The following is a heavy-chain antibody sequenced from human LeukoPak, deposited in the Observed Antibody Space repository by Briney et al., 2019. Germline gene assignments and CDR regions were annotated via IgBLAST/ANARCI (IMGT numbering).Heavy chain of an antibody. Sequence: PGGSLRLSCAASGFTFSSYAMSWVRQAPGKGLEWVSGISGSGGSTYYADSVKGRFTISRDNSKNTLYLQMNSLRAEDTAVYYCAKAPTSSGWYIDYWGQGTLVTVSS. CDR1: GFTFSSYA. CDR2: ISGSGGST. J-gene: IGHJ4*02. CDR3: AKAPTSSGWYIDY. V-gene: IGHV3-23*01. D-gene: IGHD6-19*01.